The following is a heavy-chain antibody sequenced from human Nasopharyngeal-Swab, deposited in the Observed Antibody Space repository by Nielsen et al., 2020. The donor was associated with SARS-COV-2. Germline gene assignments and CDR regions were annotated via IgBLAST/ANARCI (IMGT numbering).Heavy chain of an antibody. CDR3: ASSSGMVQPYGMDV. J-gene: IGHJ6*02. CDR2: ISYDGSNK. V-gene: IGHV3-30*04. Sequence: GESLKISCAASGFTFSSYAMHWVRQAPGKGLEWVAVISYDGSNKYYADSVKGRFTISRDNSKNTLYLQMNSLRAEDTAVYYCASSSGMVQPYGMDVWGRGTTVTVSS. CDR1: GFTFSSYA. D-gene: IGHD3-10*01.